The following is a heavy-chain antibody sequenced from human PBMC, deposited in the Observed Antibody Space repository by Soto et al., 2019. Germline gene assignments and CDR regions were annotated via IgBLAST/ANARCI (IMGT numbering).Heavy chain of an antibody. CDR2: MNPHSDT. V-gene: IGHV1-8*01. J-gene: IGHJ5*02. CDR1: GYTYTNLD. CDR3: ARYQIGEGFTA. Sequence: QVQLVQSGAEVKRPGASVKVSCEASGYTYTNLDINGVRQASGQGLEWMGWMNPHSDTGFAQKFQGRVTLTRDTPTSTVYMELTSLRFDDTAVYYCARYQIGEGFTAWGQGTPVTVSS.